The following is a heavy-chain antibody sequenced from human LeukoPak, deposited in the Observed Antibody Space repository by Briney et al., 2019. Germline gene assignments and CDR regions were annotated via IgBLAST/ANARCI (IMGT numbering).Heavy chain of an antibody. J-gene: IGHJ4*02. CDR1: GYSFSTFG. D-gene: IGHD5-12*01. V-gene: IGHV1-18*01. CDR3: ARDDSGFVPY. Sequence: ASVKVSCKASGYSFSTFGMSWVRQAPGQGLEWMGWISTDNGNTKYAQKFQGRVTMTTDTSTTTAYMELWSLRSDDTAVYYCARDDSGFVPYWGQGTLVTVSS. CDR2: ISTDNGNT.